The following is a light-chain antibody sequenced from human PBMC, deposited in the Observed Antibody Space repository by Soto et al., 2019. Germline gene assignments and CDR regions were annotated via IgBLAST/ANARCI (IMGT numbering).Light chain of an antibody. CDR1: ENTVTH. CDR3: QQTYRTPLT. CDR2: GAS. Sequence: IHMTESPNSLSASLRDRVTITCRASENTVTHLNWYQQRPGKAPKVLIYGASNLQPGVPSRFSGSGSGTDFIPTISSLQPEDFASYYCQQTYRTPLTFGAGTKVDIK. V-gene: IGKV1-39*01. J-gene: IGKJ4*01.